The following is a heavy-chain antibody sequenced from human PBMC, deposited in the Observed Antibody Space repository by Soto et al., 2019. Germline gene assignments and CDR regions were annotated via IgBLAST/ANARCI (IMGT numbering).Heavy chain of an antibody. Sequence: EVQLLESGGGLVQPGGSLRLSCAASGFTFSSYAMSWVRQAPGKELEWVSAISGSGGSTYYADSVKGRFTISRDNSKNTLYLQMNSPRAEDTAVYYCAKELAVAGSFDHWGQGTLVTVSS. V-gene: IGHV3-23*01. J-gene: IGHJ4*02. CDR3: AKELAVAGSFDH. CDR2: ISGSGGST. D-gene: IGHD6-19*01. CDR1: GFTFSSYA.